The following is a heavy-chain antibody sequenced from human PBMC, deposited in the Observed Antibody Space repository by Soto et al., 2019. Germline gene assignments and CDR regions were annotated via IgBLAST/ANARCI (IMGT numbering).Heavy chain of an antibody. Sequence: SQTLSLTCAISGDSISSNTASWNWIRQSPSRGLEWLGRTYFRSKWYNDYAVSVKSRIIINPDTSNNQFSLQLNSVTPEDTAVYFCAKGDNLGPKTGYAFDPWGQGIMVTVSS. CDR2: TYFRSKWYN. CDR3: AKGDNLGPKTGYAFDP. D-gene: IGHD5-12*01. V-gene: IGHV6-1*01. J-gene: IGHJ5*02. CDR1: GDSISSNTAS.